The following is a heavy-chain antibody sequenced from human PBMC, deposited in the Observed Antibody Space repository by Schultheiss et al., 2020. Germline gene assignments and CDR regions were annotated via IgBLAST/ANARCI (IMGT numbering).Heavy chain of an antibody. CDR1: GFTFSSYA. D-gene: IGHD6-13*01. V-gene: IGHV3-30-3*01. CDR3: ARGGSSWYPTRYYYGMDV. Sequence: GESLKISCAASGFTFSSYAMHWVRQAPGKGLEWVAVISYDGSNKYYADSVKGRFTISRDNSKNTLYLQMNSLRAEDTAVYYCARGGSSWYPTRYYYGMDVWGQGTTVTVSS. CDR2: ISYDGSNK. J-gene: IGHJ6*02.